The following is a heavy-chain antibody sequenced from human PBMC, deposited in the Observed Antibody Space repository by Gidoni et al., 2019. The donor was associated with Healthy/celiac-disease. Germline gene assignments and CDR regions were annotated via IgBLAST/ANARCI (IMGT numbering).Heavy chain of an antibody. CDR3: AREASMAGIAVAGTSMDV. Sequence: QVQLVQSGAEVKKPGASVKVSCKASGYTFTSYYMHWVRQAPGQGLEWIGIINTSGGSTSYAQKFQGRVTMTRDTSTSTVYMELSSLRSEDTAVYYCAREASMAGIAVAGTSMDVWGQGTTVTVSS. J-gene: IGHJ6*02. V-gene: IGHV1-46*01. CDR2: INTSGGST. CDR1: GYTFTSYY. D-gene: IGHD6-19*01.